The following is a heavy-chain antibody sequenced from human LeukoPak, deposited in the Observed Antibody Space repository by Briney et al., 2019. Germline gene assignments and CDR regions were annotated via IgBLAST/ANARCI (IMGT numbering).Heavy chain of an antibody. J-gene: IGHJ5*02. CDR3: ARGGLWFGELYWFDP. V-gene: IGHV4-61*01. CDR2: IYYSGST. D-gene: IGHD3-10*01. Sequence: SQTLSLTCTVSGGSISSGSYYWSWLRQPPGKGLEWIGYIYYSGSTNYNPSLKSRVTISVDTSKNQFSLKMSSVTAADTAVYYCARGGLWFGELYWFDPWGQGTLVTISS. CDR1: GGSISSGSYY.